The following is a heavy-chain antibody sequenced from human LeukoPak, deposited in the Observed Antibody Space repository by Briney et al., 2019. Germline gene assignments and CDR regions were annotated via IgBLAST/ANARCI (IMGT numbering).Heavy chain of an antibody. CDR3: ARATE. Sequence: SETLSLTCTVSGGSISSSIYYWGWIRQPPGKGLELIGHVYYTGSAYFNPSLKSRVTISVDTSKNQFSLKLSSVTAADTAVYYCARATEWGQGTLVTVSS. V-gene: IGHV4-39*07. J-gene: IGHJ4*02. CDR2: VYYTGSA. CDR1: GGSISSSIYY.